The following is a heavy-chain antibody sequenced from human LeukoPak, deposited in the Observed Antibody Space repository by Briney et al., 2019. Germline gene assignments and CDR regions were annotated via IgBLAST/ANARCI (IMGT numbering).Heavy chain of an antibody. Sequence: SETLSLTCTVSGGSISSYYWSWIRQPPGKGLEWIGYIYYSGSTNYNPSLKSRVTISVDTSKNQFSLKLSSVTAADTAVYYCARDKGGSGAFDIWGQGTMVTVSS. CDR1: GGSISSYY. V-gene: IGHV4-59*01. CDR3: ARDKGGSGAFDI. D-gene: IGHD2-15*01. J-gene: IGHJ3*02. CDR2: IYYSGST.